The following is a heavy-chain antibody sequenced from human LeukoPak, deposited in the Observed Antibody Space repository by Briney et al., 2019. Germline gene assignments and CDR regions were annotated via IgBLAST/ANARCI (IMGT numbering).Heavy chain of an antibody. V-gene: IGHV3-15*01. J-gene: IGHJ5*02. CDR3: TTDQRLHGGNSLGDH. D-gene: IGHD4-23*01. CDR2: IKSKADGGTT. Sequence: GGSLRLSCAASGFTFSDAWMSWVRQAPGKGLEWVGRIKSKADGGTTGYTAPVKGRFTVSRDDSKNTLYLQMNSLKTEDTAVYYCTTDQRLHGGNSLGDHWGQGTLVTVSS. CDR1: GFTFSDAW.